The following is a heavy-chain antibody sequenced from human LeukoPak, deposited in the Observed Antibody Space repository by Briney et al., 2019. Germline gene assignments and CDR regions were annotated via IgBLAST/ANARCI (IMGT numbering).Heavy chain of an antibody. CDR2: IYATGDT. CDR3: AKESRGRGVSIRESHYHYYYGMDV. V-gene: IGHV4-4*07. CDR1: GGSINSFY. D-gene: IGHD3-10*01. Sequence: SETLSLTCSVSGGSINSFYWTWIRQPAGKGLEWIGRIYATGDTNYNPSLKSRLTFSVDTSKNQFSLKLNSVTAAATALYFCAKESRGRGVSIRESHYHYYYGMDVWGGSTTVTVFS. J-gene: IGHJ6*04.